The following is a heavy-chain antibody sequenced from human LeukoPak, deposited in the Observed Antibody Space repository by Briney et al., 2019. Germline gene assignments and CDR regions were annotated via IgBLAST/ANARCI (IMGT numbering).Heavy chain of an antibody. J-gene: IGHJ4*02. CDR1: GDSVNAMSYS. Sequence: PSGTLSLTCTFSGDSVNAMSYSWGWIRQPPGKGLEWIGTIYYTGSAYYNPSLRSRVTISADTSKNQFSLEVYSVSAADTAVYYCVRISPPFDHWGQGTLVTVSS. CDR3: VRISPPFDH. CDR2: IYYTGSA. V-gene: IGHV4-39*01. D-gene: IGHD2-15*01.